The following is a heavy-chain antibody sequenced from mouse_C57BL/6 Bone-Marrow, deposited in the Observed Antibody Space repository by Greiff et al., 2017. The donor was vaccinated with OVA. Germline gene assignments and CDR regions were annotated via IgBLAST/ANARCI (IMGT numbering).Heavy chain of an antibody. CDR1: GYTFTSYW. CDR2: IDPSDSET. CDR3: AIDGYYAMDY. J-gene: IGHJ4*01. D-gene: IGHD2-3*01. Sequence: QVQLKQPGAELVRPGSSVKLSCKASGYTFTSYWMHWVKQRPIQGLEWIGNIDPSDSETHYNQKFKDKATLTVDKSSSTAYMQLSSLTSEDSAVYYCAIDGYYAMDYWGQGTSVTVSS. V-gene: IGHV1-52*01.